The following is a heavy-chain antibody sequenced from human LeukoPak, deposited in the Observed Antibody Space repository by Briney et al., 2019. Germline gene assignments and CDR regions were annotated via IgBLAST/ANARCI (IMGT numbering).Heavy chain of an antibody. Sequence: SETLSLTCTVSGGSISSYYWSWVRQPAGKGLEWIGRIYTSGSTNYNPSLKSRVTMSVDTSKNQFSLKLSSVTAADTAVYYCASYDFWSGTPGVWGQGTLVTVSS. D-gene: IGHD3-3*01. CDR3: ASYDFWSGTPGV. CDR2: IYTSGST. J-gene: IGHJ4*02. CDR1: GGSISSYY. V-gene: IGHV4-4*07.